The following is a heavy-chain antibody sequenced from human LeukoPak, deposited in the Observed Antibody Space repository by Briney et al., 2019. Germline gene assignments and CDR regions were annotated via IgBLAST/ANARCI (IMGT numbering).Heavy chain of an antibody. CDR3: ARVRAAARRMGSYYYYMDV. Sequence: GGSLRLSCAASGFTFSSYGMHWVRQAPGKGLEWVAVISYDGSNKYYADSVKGRFTISRDNSKNTLYLQMNSLRAEDTAVYYCARVRAAARRMGSYYYYMDVWGKGTTVTVSS. J-gene: IGHJ6*03. CDR1: GFTFSSYG. V-gene: IGHV3-30*03. D-gene: IGHD6-6*01. CDR2: ISYDGSNK.